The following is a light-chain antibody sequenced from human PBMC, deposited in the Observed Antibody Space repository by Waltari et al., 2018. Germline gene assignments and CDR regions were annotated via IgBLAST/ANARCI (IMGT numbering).Light chain of an antibody. Sequence: QSALTQPAPVSGSPGQSITISCTGTSSDVGGYNYVSWYQQHPGKAPKLMIYDVTKRPSGVSTRFSGSKSGNTASLTISGLQAEDEADYYCSSFTSSSTLRVFGGGTKLTVL. CDR2: DVT. CDR1: SSDVGGYNY. J-gene: IGLJ3*02. CDR3: SSFTSSSTLRV. V-gene: IGLV2-14*01.